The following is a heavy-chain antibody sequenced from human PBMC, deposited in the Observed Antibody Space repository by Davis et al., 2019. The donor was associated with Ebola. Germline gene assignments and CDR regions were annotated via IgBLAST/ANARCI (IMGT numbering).Heavy chain of an antibody. V-gene: IGHV3-7*01. D-gene: IGHD5-12*01. CDR2: IKQDGSEK. J-gene: IGHJ5*02. CDR1: GFTFSSYW. CDR3: ARDRSGYDFSPTTA. Sequence: PSETLSLTCAASGFTFSSYWMSWVRQAPGKGLEWVANIKQDGSEKYYVDSVKGRFTISRDNAKNSLYLQMNSLRAEDTAVYYCARDRSGYDFSPTTAWGQGTLVTVSS.